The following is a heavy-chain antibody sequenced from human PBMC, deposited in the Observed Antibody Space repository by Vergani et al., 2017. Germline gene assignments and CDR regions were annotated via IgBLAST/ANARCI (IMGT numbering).Heavy chain of an antibody. CDR2: ISSSSSTI. V-gene: IGHV3-48*01. D-gene: IGHD3-22*01. Sequence: EVQLVESGGGLVQPGGSLRLSCAASGFTFSSYSMNWVRQAPGKGLEWVSYISSSSSTIYYADSVKGRFTISRDNAKNSLYLQMNSLRAEDTAVYYCARVPQIRTQVGDSSGKNDYWGQGTLVTVSS. J-gene: IGHJ4*02. CDR1: GFTFSSYS. CDR3: ARVPQIRTQVGDSSGKNDY.